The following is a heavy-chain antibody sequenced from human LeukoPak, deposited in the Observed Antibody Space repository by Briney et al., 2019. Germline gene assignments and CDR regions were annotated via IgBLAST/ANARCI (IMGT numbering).Heavy chain of an antibody. J-gene: IGHJ4*02. CDR1: GFTFSSYA. CDR2: ISGSGGST. V-gene: IGHV3-23*01. CDR3: AKDPGYCSSTSCYGFDY. D-gene: IGHD2-2*03. Sequence: GGSLRLSCAASGFTFSSYAMSWVRQAPGKGLEWVSAISGSGGSTYYADSVKGRFTISRDNSKNTLYLQMNSLRAEDTAVYYCAKDPGYCSSTSCYGFDYWGQGTLVTVSS.